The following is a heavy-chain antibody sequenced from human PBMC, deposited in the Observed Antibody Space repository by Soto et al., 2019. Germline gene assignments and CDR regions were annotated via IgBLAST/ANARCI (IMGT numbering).Heavy chain of an antibody. CDR2: IYYSGST. V-gene: IGHV4-39*01. CDR1: GGSISSSSYY. D-gene: IGHD6-13*01. CDR3: ASITSGIAAAGKNFDY. J-gene: IGHJ4*02. Sequence: PSETLSLTCTVSGGSISSSSYYWGWIRQPPGKGLEWIGSIYYSGSTYYNPSLKSRVTISVDTSKNQFSLKLSSVTAADTAVYYCASITSGIAAAGKNFDYWGQGTLVTVSS.